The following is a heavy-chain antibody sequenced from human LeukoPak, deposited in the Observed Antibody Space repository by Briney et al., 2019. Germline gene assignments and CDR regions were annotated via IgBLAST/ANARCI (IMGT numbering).Heavy chain of an antibody. D-gene: IGHD2-2*01. J-gene: IGHJ6*03. CDR1: GFIFSSHW. Sequence: QTGGSLRLSCAASGFIFSSHWMHWVRQAPGKGLVWVSRINTNGAFTTYADSVKGRFTISRDNSKSTLYLQMNSLRAEDTAIYYCAKAGDIVVVPAALRGDYYYYMDVWGKGTTVTVSS. CDR2: INTNGAFT. V-gene: IGHV3-74*01. CDR3: AKAGDIVVVPAALRGDYYYYMDV.